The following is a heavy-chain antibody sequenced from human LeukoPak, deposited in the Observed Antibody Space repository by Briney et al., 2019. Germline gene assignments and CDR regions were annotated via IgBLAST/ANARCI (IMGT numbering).Heavy chain of an antibody. CDR3: VGKYYYDSGGYYYADY. CDR2: IYHSGST. J-gene: IGHJ4*02. Sequence: SETLSLTCTVSGFSISSGYFWGWIRQPPGKGLEWIGSIYHSGSTYYNPSLRSRLTISVDTSKNQFSLKLSSVTAADTAVYYCVGKYYYDSGGYYYADYWGQGTLVTVSS. D-gene: IGHD3-22*01. V-gene: IGHV4-38-2*02. CDR1: GFSISSGYF.